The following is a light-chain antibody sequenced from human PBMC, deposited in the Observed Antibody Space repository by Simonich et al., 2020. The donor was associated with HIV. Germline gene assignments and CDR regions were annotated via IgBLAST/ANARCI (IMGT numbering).Light chain of an antibody. J-gene: IGKJ5*01. V-gene: IGKV3-11*01. CDR3: QQYNNWPPPIT. Sequence: EIVLTQSPATLSLSPGERATLSCRASQSVSSYLAWYQQKPGLAPRLLIYDASNRATGIPDRFSGSGSGTDFTLTISSLEPEDFAVYYCQQYNNWPPPITFGQGTRLEIK. CDR2: DAS. CDR1: QSVSSY.